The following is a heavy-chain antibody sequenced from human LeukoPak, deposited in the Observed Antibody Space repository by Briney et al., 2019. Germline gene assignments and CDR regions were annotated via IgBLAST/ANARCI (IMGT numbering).Heavy chain of an antibody. CDR1: GFTFSSYG. CDR2: ISYDGSNK. Sequence: GRSLRLSCAASGFTFSSYGMHWVRQTPGKGLEWVAVISYDGSNKYYADSVKGRFTISRDNSKDTLYLQMNSLRAEDTAVYYCASDVHYYDRSGYGDSFDYWGQGTLVTVSS. D-gene: IGHD3-22*01. J-gene: IGHJ4*02. V-gene: IGHV3-30*03. CDR3: ASDVHYYDRSGYGDSFDY.